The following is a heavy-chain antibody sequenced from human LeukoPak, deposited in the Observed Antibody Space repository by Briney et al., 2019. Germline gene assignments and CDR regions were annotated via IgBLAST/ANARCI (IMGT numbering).Heavy chain of an antibody. CDR3: AKVLSTYYDFWSGYPNWFDP. CDR1: GYTFTSYY. V-gene: IGHV1-46*01. J-gene: IGHJ5*02. D-gene: IGHD3-3*01. Sequence: GASVKVSCKASGYTFTSYYMHWVRQAPGQGLEWMGIINPSGGSTSYAQKFQGRVTMTRDTSTSTVYMELSSLRSEDTAVYYCAKVLSTYYDFWSGYPNWFDPWGQGTLVTVSS. CDR2: INPSGGST.